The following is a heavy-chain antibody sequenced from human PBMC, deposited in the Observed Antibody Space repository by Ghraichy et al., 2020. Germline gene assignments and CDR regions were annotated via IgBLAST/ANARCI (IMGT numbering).Heavy chain of an antibody. J-gene: IGHJ6*02. CDR2: INNRGGTT. CDR1: GFTFSNYA. CDR3: VRSIRGGSGNNFYYYFGMDV. D-gene: IGHD3-10*01. Sequence: GSLRLSCSASGFTFSNYAMHWVRQAPGKGLEYVSGINNRGGTTYYADSVKGRFTISSDISKNTVHLQMSILRVEDTAVYYCVRSIRGGSGNNFYYYFGMDVWGQGTTVTVSS. V-gene: IGHV3-64D*06.